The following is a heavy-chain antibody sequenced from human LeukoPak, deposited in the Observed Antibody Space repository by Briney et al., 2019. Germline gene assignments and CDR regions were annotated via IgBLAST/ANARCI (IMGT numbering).Heavy chain of an antibody. D-gene: IGHD3-9*01. J-gene: IGHJ4*02. V-gene: IGHV3-23*01. CDR1: GFTFSSYA. CDR3: AKVGDILTGYYFDY. CDR2: ISGSGGST. Sequence: GGSLRLSCAASGFTFSSYAMSWARQAPGKGLEWVSAISGSGGSTYYADSVKGRFTISRDNSKNTLYLQMNSLRAEDTAVYYCAKVGDILTGYYFDYWGQGTLVTVSS.